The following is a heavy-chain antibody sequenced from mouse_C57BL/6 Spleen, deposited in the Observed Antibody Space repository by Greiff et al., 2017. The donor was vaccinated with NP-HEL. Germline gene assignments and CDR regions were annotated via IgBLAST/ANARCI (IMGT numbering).Heavy chain of an antibody. V-gene: IGHV2-2*01. CDR3: ARPLYAMDY. Sequence: QVQLKQSGPGLVQPSQSLSITCTVSGFSLTSYGVHWVRQSPGKGLEWLGVIWSGGSTDYNAAFISRLSISKDNSKSQVFFKMNSLQADDTAIYYCARPLYAMDYWGQGTSVTVSS. CDR2: IWSGGST. CDR1: GFSLTSYG. J-gene: IGHJ4*01.